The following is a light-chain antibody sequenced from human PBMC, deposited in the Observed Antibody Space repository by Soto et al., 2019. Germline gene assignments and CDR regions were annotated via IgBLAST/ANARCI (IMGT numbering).Light chain of an antibody. J-gene: IGKJ1*01. Sequence: DIQMTQSPSTVSASVGDRITITCRASQSITTWLAWYRQRPGEAPQLLIYDGSTLAMGVPSRFSVSGSGTAFTLSISRLQPDDFATCYGQQYQTYSRPFGQGTKVEVK. V-gene: IGKV1-5*01. CDR2: DGS. CDR1: QSITTW. CDR3: QQYQTYSRP.